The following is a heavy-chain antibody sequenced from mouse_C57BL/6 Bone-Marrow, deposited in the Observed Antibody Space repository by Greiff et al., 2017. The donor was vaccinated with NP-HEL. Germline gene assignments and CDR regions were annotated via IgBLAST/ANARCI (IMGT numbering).Heavy chain of an antibody. D-gene: IGHD3-2*02. CDR1: GFTFSSYG. Sequence: DVMLVESGGDLVKPGGSLKLSCAASGFTFSSYGMSWVRQTPDKRLEWVATISSGGSYTYYPDSVKGRFTISRDNAKNTLDLQMSSLKSEDTAMYYCARHCRLLRPGYAMDYWGQGTSVTVSS. CDR3: ARHCRLLRPGYAMDY. V-gene: IGHV5-6*02. CDR2: ISSGGSYT. J-gene: IGHJ4*01.